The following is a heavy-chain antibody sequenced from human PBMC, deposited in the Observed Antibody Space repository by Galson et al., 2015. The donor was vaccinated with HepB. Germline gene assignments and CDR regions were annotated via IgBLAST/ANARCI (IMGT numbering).Heavy chain of an antibody. CDR2: ISSNGGST. CDR1: GFTFSSYA. V-gene: IGHV3-64D*06. CDR3: VKDIGIYYYGSGSPGGY. Sequence: SLRLSCAASGFTFSSYAMHWVRQAPGKGLECVSAISSNGGSTYYADSVKGRFTISRDNSKNTLYLQMSSLRAEDTAVYYCVKDIGIYYYGSGSPGGYWGQGTPVTVSS. J-gene: IGHJ4*02. D-gene: IGHD3-10*01.